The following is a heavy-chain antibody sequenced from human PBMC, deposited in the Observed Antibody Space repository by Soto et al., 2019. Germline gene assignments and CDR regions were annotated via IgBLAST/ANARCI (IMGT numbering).Heavy chain of an antibody. Sequence: SETLSLTCTVSGGSISYFYWSWIRQPPGKGLKYIGYISYTGSTNYNSSLKSRVSISVDTSKNQFSLKQSSVTAADTAVYYCARHRYSAYDSLDYWGQGILVTVS. V-gene: IGHV4-59*08. D-gene: IGHD5-12*01. CDR1: GGSISYFY. CDR2: ISYTGST. CDR3: ARHRYSAYDSLDY. J-gene: IGHJ4*02.